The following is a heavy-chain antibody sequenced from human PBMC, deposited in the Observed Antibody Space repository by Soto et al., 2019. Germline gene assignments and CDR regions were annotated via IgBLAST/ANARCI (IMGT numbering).Heavy chain of an antibody. CDR3: ARGGPSGYSYGYYNYYYGMDV. CDR2: IYYSGST. CDR1: GGSISSYY. J-gene: IGHJ6*02. V-gene: IGHV4-59*01. Sequence: SETLSLTCTVSGGSISSYYWSWIRQPPGKGLEWIGYIYYSGSTNYNPSLKSRVTISVDTSKNQFSLKLSSVTAADTAVYYCARGGPSGYSYGYYNYYYGMDVWGQGTTVTVSS. D-gene: IGHD5-18*01.